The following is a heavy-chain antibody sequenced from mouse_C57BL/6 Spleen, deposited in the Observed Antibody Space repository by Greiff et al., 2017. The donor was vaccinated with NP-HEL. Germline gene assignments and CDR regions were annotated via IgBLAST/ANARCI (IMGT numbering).Heavy chain of an antibody. CDR3: ARGDGSFYAMDY. CDR1: GYTFTSYW. J-gene: IGHJ4*01. V-gene: IGHV1-52*01. CDR2: IDPSDSET. D-gene: IGHD2-3*01. Sequence: QVQLQQPGAELVRPGSSVKLSCKASGYTFTSYWMHWVKQRPIQGLEWIGNIDPSDSETHYNQKFKDKATLTVDKSSSTAYMQLSSLTSEDSAFYYCARGDGSFYAMDYWGQGTSVTVSS.